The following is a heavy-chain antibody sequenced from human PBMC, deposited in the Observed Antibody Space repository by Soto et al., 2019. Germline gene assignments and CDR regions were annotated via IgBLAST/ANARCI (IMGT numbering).Heavy chain of an antibody. CDR1: GDTFIAHY. J-gene: IGHJ4*02. CDR3: ARDVNPYYGPGSLHGYFDY. Sequence: QVQLVQSGAEVKKPGASVKVSCKVSGDTFIAHYIHWVRQAPGKGFEWIGWTNPNNGSTKYAQKFQGRVTMTRDTSITTVYVELSSLRSDDTAVYFCARDVNPYYGPGSLHGYFDYWGQGTLVTVSS. CDR2: TNPNNGST. D-gene: IGHD3-10*01. V-gene: IGHV1-2*02.